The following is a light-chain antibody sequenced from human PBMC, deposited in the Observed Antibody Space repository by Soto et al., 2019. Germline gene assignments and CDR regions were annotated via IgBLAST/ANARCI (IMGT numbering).Light chain of an antibody. J-gene: IGLJ1*01. CDR1: SSNIGSTYD. V-gene: IGLV1-40*01. Sequence: QLVLTQPPSVSGAPGQRVTISCTGSSSNIGSTYDVQWYQQLPGTAPKLLIHGNTNRPLGVPDRFSGSKSGTSASLAITGLQADDEADYYCQSYDDSLSVHYVFGTGTKVTVL. CDR2: GNT. CDR3: QSYDDSLSVHYV.